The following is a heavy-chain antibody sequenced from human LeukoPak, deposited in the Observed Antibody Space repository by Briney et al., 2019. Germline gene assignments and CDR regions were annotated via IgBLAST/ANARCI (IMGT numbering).Heavy chain of an antibody. CDR3: AKRLTRGEWLSRFDY. D-gene: IGHD3-3*01. CDR1: GGSINSGGYY. Sequence: SETLSLTCTVSGGSINSGGYYWSWIRQPPGKGLEWIAYIYHSGSTYYNPSLKSRVTISVDRSKNQFSLKLSSVTAADTAVYYCAKRLTRGEWLSRFDYWGQGTLVTVSS. V-gene: IGHV4-30-2*01. J-gene: IGHJ4*02. CDR2: IYHSGST.